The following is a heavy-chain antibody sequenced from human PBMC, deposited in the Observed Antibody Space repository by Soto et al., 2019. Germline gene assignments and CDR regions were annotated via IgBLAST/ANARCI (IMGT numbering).Heavy chain of an antibody. Sequence: EVQLVESGGGLVQPGRSLRLSCAASGFTFDDYAMHWVRQAPGKGLEWVSGISWNSGSIGYADSVTGRVTISRDNSKNSLYLQMNSLRAEDTALYYCAKDTGGRGVTGGAFDYWGQGTLVTVSS. D-gene: IGHD3-10*01. CDR2: ISWNSGSI. V-gene: IGHV3-9*01. J-gene: IGHJ4*02. CDR1: GFTFDDYA. CDR3: AKDTGGRGVTGGAFDY.